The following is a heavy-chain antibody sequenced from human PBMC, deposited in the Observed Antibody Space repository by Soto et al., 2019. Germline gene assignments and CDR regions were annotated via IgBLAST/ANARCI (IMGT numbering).Heavy chain of an antibody. D-gene: IGHD2-2*01. V-gene: IGHV3-30*18. CDR3: AKEYRGTSCYDY. J-gene: IGHJ4*02. Sequence: GGSLRLSCAASGFTFSSYGMHWVRQAPGKGLEWVAVISYDGSNKYYADSVKGRFTISRDNSKNTLYLQMNSLRAEDTAVYYCAKEYRGTSCYDYWGQGTLVTVSS. CDR2: ISYDGSNK. CDR1: GFTFSSYG.